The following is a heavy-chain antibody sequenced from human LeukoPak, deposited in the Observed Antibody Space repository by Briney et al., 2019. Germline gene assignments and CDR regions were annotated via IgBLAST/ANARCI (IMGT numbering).Heavy chain of an antibody. J-gene: IGHJ6*02. CDR2: IYSGGST. Sequence: GGSLRLSCAASGFTVSSNYMSWVRQAPGKGLEWVSVIYSGGSTYYADSVKGRFTISRDNSKNTLYLQMNSLRAEDTAVYYCTRRDYDILTGYYYYGMDVWGQGTTVTVSS. V-gene: IGHV3-66*02. CDR3: TRRDYDILTGYYYYGMDV. D-gene: IGHD3-9*01. CDR1: GFTVSSNY.